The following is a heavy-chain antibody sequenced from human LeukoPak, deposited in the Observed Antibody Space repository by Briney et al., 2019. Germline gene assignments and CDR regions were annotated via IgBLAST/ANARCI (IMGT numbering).Heavy chain of an antibody. D-gene: IGHD3-10*01. J-gene: IGHJ3*02. CDR1: GGSFIGFH. CDR2: INHSGST. CDR3: AREGSGSGGAFDI. V-gene: IGHV4-34*01. Sequence: SETLSLTCAVYGGSFIGFHWNWIRQPPGKGLEWIGDINHSGSTNYNPSLTSRVTISVDTPKNQFSLKLSSVTAADTAVYYCAREGSGSGGAFDIWGQGTMVTVSS.